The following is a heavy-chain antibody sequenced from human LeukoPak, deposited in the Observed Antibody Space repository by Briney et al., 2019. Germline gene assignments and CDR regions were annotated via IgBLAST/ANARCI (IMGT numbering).Heavy chain of an antibody. V-gene: IGHV3-23*01. CDR3: AKEYSYGFDY. CDR1: GFTFSYYA. D-gene: IGHD2-15*01. Sequence: GGSLRLSCAGSGFTFSYYAMTWVRQAPGKGLEWVSTLTGSSGGTYYADSVKGRFTISRDNSKNTLYLQMNGLRADDTAVYYCAKEYSYGFDYWGQGTLVTVSS. CDR2: LTGSSGGT. J-gene: IGHJ4*02.